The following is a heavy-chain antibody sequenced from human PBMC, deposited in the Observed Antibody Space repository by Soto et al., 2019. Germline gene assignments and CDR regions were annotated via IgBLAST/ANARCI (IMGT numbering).Heavy chain of an antibody. CDR2: ISYDGSNK. CDR3: ARDAYSRRRPGYNWFDP. V-gene: IGHV3-30-3*01. Sequence: QLGGSLRLSCAASGFTFSSYAMHWVRQAPGKGLEWVAVISYDGSNKYYADSVKGRFTISRDNSKNTLYLQMNSLRAEDTAVYYCARDAYSRRRPGYNWFDPWGQGTLVTVSS. CDR1: GFTFSSYA. J-gene: IGHJ5*02. D-gene: IGHD6-13*01.